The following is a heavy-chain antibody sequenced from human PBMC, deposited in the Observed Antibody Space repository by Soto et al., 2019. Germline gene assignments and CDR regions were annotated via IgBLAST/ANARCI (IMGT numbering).Heavy chain of an antibody. V-gene: IGHV4-31*03. CDR2: IYYSGST. CDR1: GGSISSCGYY. J-gene: IGHJ4*02. CDR3: ARDPLSSRDGYIYQIGVGY. D-gene: IGHD5-12*01. Sequence: SETLSLTCTVSGGSISSCGYYWSWIRQHPGKGLEWIGYIYYSGSTYYNPSLKSRVTISVDTSKNQFSLKLSSVTAADTAVYYCARDPLSSRDGYIYQIGVGYWGQGTLVTVSS.